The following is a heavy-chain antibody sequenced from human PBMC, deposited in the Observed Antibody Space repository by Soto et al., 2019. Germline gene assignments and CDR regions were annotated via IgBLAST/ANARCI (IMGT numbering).Heavy chain of an antibody. D-gene: IGHD6-13*01. V-gene: IGHV1-8*01. CDR3: ARPPGYSSSWYYYGMDV. CDR2: VNPNSGNT. Sequence: ASVKVSCKASGYTFTSYDINWVRQATGQGLEWMGWVNPNSGNTGYAQKFQGRVTMTRNTSISTAYMELSSLRSEDTAVYYCARPPGYSSSWYYYGMDVWGQGTTVTVSS. J-gene: IGHJ6*02. CDR1: GYTFTSYD.